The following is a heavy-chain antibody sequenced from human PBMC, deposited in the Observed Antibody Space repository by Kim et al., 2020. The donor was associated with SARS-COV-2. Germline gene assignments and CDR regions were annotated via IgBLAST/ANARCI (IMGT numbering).Heavy chain of an antibody. CDR2: TYYRSKWNN. J-gene: IGHJ3*02. D-gene: IGHD3-3*01. V-gene: IGHV6-1*01. Sequence: SQTLSLTCAITEDSVSSNSVSWNWIRQSPSRGLEWLGRTYYRSKWNNDYAVSVKSRITINPDTSKNQFSLQLNSVTPEDTAVYYCARRTGFGGFDIWGQGTMVTVSS. CDR3: ARRTGFGGFDI. CDR1: EDSVSSNSVS.